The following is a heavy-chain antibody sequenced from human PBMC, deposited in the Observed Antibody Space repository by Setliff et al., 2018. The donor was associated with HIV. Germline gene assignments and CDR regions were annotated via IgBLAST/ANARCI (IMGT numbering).Heavy chain of an antibody. CDR1: GGSISNFY. D-gene: IGHD3-22*01. CDR2: IYSTGDT. Sequence: TSETLSLTCSVSGGSISNFYRSWIRQPPGKGLEWVGHIYSTGDTNYNPSLKSRVTLSADTSKNQLSLSLTSVTAADTAVYYCARVRLTMIMMVDYFDQWGQGTLVTVSS. CDR3: ARVRLTMIMMVDYFDQ. V-gene: IGHV4-4*07. J-gene: IGHJ4*02.